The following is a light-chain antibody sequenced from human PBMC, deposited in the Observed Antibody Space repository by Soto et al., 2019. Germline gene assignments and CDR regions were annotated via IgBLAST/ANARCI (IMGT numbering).Light chain of an antibody. CDR3: QQYYNWSPLT. Sequence: DIVLTQAPAALTFSPGVTTTLSCRLIQSVCNSHIGWYHQKPGQAPRRLIFGASTRATGIPARMSGSSSGTEFTLTISSLQSEDFAVYYCQQYYNWSPLTFGGGTKVDIK. CDR2: GAS. CDR1: QSVCNSH. V-gene: IGKV3-15*01. J-gene: IGKJ4*01.